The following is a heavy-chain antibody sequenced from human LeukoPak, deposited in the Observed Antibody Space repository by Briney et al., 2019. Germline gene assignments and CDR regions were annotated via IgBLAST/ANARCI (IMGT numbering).Heavy chain of an antibody. J-gene: IGHJ4*02. CDR3: ARFSSSSSYFEY. V-gene: IGHV4-39*01. CDR2: IYYSVST. Sequence: PSETLSLTCTVSGGSISSSSYYWGWIRQPPGKGLEWIESIYYSVSTYYNPSLKRRVTISVDKSKNPFYLKLSSVTAADTAVYYCARFSSSSSYFEYWGQGTLVTVSS. CDR1: GGSISSSSYY. D-gene: IGHD6-13*01.